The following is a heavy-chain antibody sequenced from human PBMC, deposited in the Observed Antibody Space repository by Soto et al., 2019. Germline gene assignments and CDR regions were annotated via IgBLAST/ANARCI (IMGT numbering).Heavy chain of an antibody. Sequence: ETLSLTCTVSGGSISSYYWSWVRQAPGKGLEWVANIKQDGGEKYYVDSVKGRFTISRDNAKNSLYLQMNSLRAEDTAVYYCARDRWWLVHWGQGTLVTVSS. CDR3: ARDRWWLVH. D-gene: IGHD6-19*01. J-gene: IGHJ4*02. CDR1: GGSISSYY. CDR2: IKQDGGEK. V-gene: IGHV3-7*01.